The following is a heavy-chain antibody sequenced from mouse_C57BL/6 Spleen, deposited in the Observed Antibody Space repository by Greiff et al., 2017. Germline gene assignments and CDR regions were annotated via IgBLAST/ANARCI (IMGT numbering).Heavy chain of an antibody. CDR3: EGLSNHYAMDY. Sequence: VHVKQSVAELVRPGASVKLSCTASGFNIKNTYMHWVKQRPEQGLEWIGRIDPANGNTKYAPKFQGKATITADTSSNTAYLQLSSLTSEDTAIYYCEGLSNHYAMDYWGQGTSVTVSS. J-gene: IGHJ4*01. D-gene: IGHD2-5*01. CDR1: GFNIKNTY. CDR2: IDPANGNT. V-gene: IGHV14-3*01.